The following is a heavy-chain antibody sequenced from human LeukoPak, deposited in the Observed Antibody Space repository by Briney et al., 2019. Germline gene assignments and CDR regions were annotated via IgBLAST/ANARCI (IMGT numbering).Heavy chain of an antibody. CDR3: ARDSGTTGEVKFDP. J-gene: IGHJ5*02. V-gene: IGHV4-38-2*02. Sequence: SETLSLTCTVSGYSISSGFYWGWIRQPPGKGLEWIGSIYHSATTHYNSSLKSRATISVDTSKNQLSLKLSSVTAADTAVYYCARDSGTTGEVKFDPWGQGTLVTVSS. CDR2: IYHSATT. D-gene: IGHD3-10*01. CDR1: GYSISSGFY.